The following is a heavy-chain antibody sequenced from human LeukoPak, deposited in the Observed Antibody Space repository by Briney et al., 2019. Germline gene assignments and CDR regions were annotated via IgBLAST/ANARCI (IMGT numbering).Heavy chain of an antibody. V-gene: IGHV3-33*08. J-gene: IGHJ6*02. D-gene: IGHD3-22*01. CDR3: ARAPYYYDGSGFLHYYGMDV. CDR2: FCNDGSNK. Sequence: GGSLRLSCAASGFTFSSYGMNWVRQAPGKGLEWVAVFCNDGSNKYYADSVKGRFTISRDNSKNTLYLQMNSLRAEDTAVYYCARAPYYYDGSGFLHYYGMDVWGQGTTVTVSS. CDR1: GFTFSSYG.